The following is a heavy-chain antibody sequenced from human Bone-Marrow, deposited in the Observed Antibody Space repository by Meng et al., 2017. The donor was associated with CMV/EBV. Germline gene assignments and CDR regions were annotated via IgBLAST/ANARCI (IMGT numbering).Heavy chain of an antibody. Sequence: ASVKVSCKASRYTFTGYYVHWVRQAPGQGLEWMGWINPNSGGTNYAQKFQGRVTITTDESTSTAYMELSSLRSEDTAVYYCARGVAVADYYYGMDVWGQGTTVTVSS. J-gene: IGHJ6*02. V-gene: IGHV1-2*02. CDR3: ARGVAVADYYYGMDV. CDR2: INPNSGGT. CDR1: RYTFTGYY. D-gene: IGHD6-19*01.